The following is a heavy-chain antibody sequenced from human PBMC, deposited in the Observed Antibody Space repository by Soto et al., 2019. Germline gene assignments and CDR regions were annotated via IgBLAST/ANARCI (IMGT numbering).Heavy chain of an antibody. J-gene: IGHJ4*02. Sequence: SETLSLTCTVSGGSISSGDYYWSWIRQPPGKGLEWIGYIYYSGSTYYNPSLKSRVTISVDTSKNQFSLKLSSVTAADTAVYYCARMVPVTRAFDYWGQGTLVTVSS. V-gene: IGHV4-30-4*01. CDR2: IYYSGST. D-gene: IGHD4-17*01. CDR1: GGSISSGDYY. CDR3: ARMVPVTRAFDY.